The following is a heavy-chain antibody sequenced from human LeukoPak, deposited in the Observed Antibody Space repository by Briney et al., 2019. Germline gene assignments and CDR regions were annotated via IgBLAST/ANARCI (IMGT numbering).Heavy chain of an antibody. D-gene: IGHD1-26*01. J-gene: IGHJ5*01. CDR3: ARDNRGRYYGA. CDR2: INPNSGGT. V-gene: IGHV1-2*06. CDR1: GYTFTGYY. Sequence: ASVNVSCTASGYTFTGYYMHWVRQAPGQGLEWMGRINPNSGGTNYAQKLQGRVTITRDTSNSTAYLELSSLRSDDTAVYYCARDNRGRYYGAWGQGTLVTVSS.